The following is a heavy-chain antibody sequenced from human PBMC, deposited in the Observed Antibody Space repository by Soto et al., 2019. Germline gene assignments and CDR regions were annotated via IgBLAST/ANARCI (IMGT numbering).Heavy chain of an antibody. CDR1: GGTFSSYA. V-gene: IGHV1-69*06. D-gene: IGHD3-22*01. J-gene: IGHJ6*02. CDR3: AFSDFGSSGYSDYYYYGMDV. CDR2: IIPIFGTA. Sequence: GASVKVSCKASGGTFSSYAISWVRQAPGQGLEWMGGIIPIFGTANYAQKFQGRVTITADKSTSTAYMELSSLRSEDTAVYYCAFSDFGSSGYSDYYYYGMDVWGQGTTVTVSS.